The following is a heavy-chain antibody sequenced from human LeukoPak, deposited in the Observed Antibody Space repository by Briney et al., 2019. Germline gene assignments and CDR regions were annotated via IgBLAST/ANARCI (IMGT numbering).Heavy chain of an antibody. CDR1: GGSISSSSYY. Sequence: PSETLSLTCTVSGGSISSSSYYWGWIRQPPGKGLEWIGSIYYSGSTYYNPSLKSRLTISIDTSKNQFSLKLSSVTAADTAVYYCASGFYNSSGFYAAFDIWGLGTLVTVSS. V-gene: IGHV4-39*01. D-gene: IGHD3-22*01. CDR3: ASGFYNSSGFYAAFDI. CDR2: IYYSGST. J-gene: IGHJ3*02.